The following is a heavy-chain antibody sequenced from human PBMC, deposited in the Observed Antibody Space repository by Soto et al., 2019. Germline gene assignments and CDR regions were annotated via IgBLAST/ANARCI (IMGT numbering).Heavy chain of an antibody. Sequence: EVQLLESGGGLVQPGGSLRLSCAASGFTFSSYAMSWVRQAPGKGLEWVSAISGSGGSTYYADSVKGRFTISRDNSKNTLYLQINSLRAEDTAVYYCAKDCKNDYYYMDVWGKGTTVTVSS. J-gene: IGHJ6*03. CDR2: ISGSGGST. V-gene: IGHV3-23*01. CDR3: AKDCKNDYYYMDV. D-gene: IGHD2-15*01. CDR1: GFTFSSYA.